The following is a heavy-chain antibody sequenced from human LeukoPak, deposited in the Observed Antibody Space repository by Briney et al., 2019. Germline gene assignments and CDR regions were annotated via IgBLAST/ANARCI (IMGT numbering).Heavy chain of an antibody. CDR3: ARVSLAYCGGDCFSPHMDY. J-gene: IGHJ4*02. V-gene: IGHV3-48*03. D-gene: IGHD2-21*02. CDR2: ISSSGSTI. Sequence: PGGSLRLSCAASAFTFSSYEMNWVRQAPGKGLEWVSYISSSGSTIYYADSVKGRFTISRDNAKNSLYLQMNSLRAEDTAVYHCARVSLAYCGGDCFSPHMDYWGQGTLVTVSS. CDR1: AFTFSSYE.